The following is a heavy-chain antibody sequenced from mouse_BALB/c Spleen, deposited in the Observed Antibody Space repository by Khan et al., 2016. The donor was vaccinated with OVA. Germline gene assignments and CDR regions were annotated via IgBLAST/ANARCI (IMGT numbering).Heavy chain of an antibody. CDR1: GYTFSDYN. CDR2: IYPRSGTY. J-gene: IGHJ3*01. CDR3: ARRSHGAWFAY. Sequence: QVQLQQSGPDLVKPGASVMMSCKASGYTFSDYNVSWVKQKRGQGLEWMGEIYPRSGTYYYNENFTDKATITADKSSNKAYLHLRSLTSEASAVSYCARRSHGAWFAYWGQGTLVTVS. V-gene: IGHV1-81*01.